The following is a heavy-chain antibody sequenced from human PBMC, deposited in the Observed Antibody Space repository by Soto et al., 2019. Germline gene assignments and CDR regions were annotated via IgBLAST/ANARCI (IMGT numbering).Heavy chain of an antibody. J-gene: IGHJ6*02. Sequence: PGGSLRLSCAASGFTFSSYGMHWVRQAPGKGLEWVAVISYDGSNKYYADSVKGRFTISRDNSKNTLYLQMNSLRAEDTAVYYCAKGYYGDSGDYYYGMDVWGQGTKVTVSS. V-gene: IGHV3-30*18. CDR2: ISYDGSNK. D-gene: IGHD4-17*01. CDR3: AKGYYGDSGDYYYGMDV. CDR1: GFTFSSYG.